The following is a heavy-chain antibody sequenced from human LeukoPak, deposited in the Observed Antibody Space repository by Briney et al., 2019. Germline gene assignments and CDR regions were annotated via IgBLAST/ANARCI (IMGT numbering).Heavy chain of an antibody. V-gene: IGHV4-39*01. J-gene: IGHJ4*02. Sequence: SETLSLTCTVSGGSISSSSYYWGWIRQPPGKGLEWIGSIYYSGSTYYNPPLKSRVTISVDTSKNQFSLKLSSVTAADTAVYYCARQDCWGQGTLVTVSS. CDR3: ARQDC. CDR1: GGSISSSSYY. CDR2: IYYSGST.